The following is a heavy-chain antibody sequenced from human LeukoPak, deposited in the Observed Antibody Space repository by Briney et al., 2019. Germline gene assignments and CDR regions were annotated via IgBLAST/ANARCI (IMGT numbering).Heavy chain of an antibody. CDR3: ARQKREDCSGGSCYSVDAFDI. CDR2: IYSGGST. V-gene: IGHV3-53*04. Sequence: PGGSLRLSCAASGFTVSSNYMSWVRQAPGKGLEWVSVIYSGGSTYYADSVKGRFTISRHNSNNTLYLQMNSLRAEDTAVYYCARQKREDCSGGSCYSVDAFDIWGQGTMVTVSS. D-gene: IGHD2-15*01. J-gene: IGHJ3*02. CDR1: GFTVSSNY.